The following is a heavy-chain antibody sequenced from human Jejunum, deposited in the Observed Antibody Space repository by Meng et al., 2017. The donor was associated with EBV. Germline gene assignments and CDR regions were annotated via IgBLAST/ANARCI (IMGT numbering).Heavy chain of an antibody. Sequence: QLQLQEAGPGLVKPSGTLSLTCTVSGASISSSTYYWAWIRQPPGKGLEWIGSIYSSGSTYYNPSLKSRVTISVDTSKNQFSLKLSSVTAADTAVYYCARAPSVAAAGLNNWFDPWGQGTLVTVSS. CDR2: IYSSGST. CDR3: ARAPSVAAAGLNNWFDP. J-gene: IGHJ5*02. V-gene: IGHV4-39*01. D-gene: IGHD6-13*01. CDR1: GASISSSTYY.